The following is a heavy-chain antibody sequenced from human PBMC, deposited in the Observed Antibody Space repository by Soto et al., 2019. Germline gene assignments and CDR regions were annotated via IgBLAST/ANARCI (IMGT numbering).Heavy chain of an antibody. CDR1: GYSFTNYG. Sequence: QDQLVQSGVEVKKPGASVKVSCKASGYSFTNYGITSVRQAPGEGFQWMGWIRAYNGNTNYAQKFQGRVTMTKDASKSTAYLELRSLRSDDTAVYYCARDRGVDPPVARNTHYSSYMAVWGKGTTVTVSS. J-gene: IGHJ6*03. CDR2: IRAYNGNT. V-gene: IGHV1-18*01. D-gene: IGHD6-19*01. CDR3: ARDRGVDPPVARNTHYSSYMAV.